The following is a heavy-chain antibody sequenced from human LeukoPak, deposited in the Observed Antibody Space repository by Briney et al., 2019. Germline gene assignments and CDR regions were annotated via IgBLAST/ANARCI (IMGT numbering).Heavy chain of an antibody. CDR2: IYYSGNT. D-gene: IGHD3-10*01. CDR1: GGSISSSSYY. J-gene: IGHJ4*02. CDR3: ARQDASGSFDFDF. Sequence: SETLSLTCTVSGGSISSSSYYWGWIRQPPGKGLEWIGSIYYSGNTYYNPSLKSRVTISVDTSKNQFSLKLSSVTAADTAVYYCARQDASGSFDFDFWGQGTLVTVSS. V-gene: IGHV4-39*01.